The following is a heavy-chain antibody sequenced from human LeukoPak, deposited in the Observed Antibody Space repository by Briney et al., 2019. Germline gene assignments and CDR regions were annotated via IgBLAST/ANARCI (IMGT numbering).Heavy chain of an antibody. Sequence: GGSLRLSCAASGFTFDDYAMHWVRQAPGKGLEWVSGISWNSGSIGYADSVKGRFTISRDNAKNSLYLQMNSLRAEDTAVYYCAKSTEGYSYGLIDYWGQGTLVTVSS. CDR2: ISWNSGSI. CDR1: GFTFDDYA. V-gene: IGHV3-9*01. J-gene: IGHJ4*02. D-gene: IGHD5-18*01. CDR3: AKSTEGYSYGLIDY.